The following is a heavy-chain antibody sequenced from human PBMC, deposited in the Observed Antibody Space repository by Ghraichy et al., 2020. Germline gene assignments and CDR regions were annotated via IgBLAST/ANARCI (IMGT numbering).Heavy chain of an antibody. V-gene: IGHV1-18*01. CDR3: ARDQRVAVAGYRDH. CDR2: ISAHTGYT. Sequence: ASVKVSCKATGYTFNDFGISWVRQAPGQGLEWMGWISAHTGYTNFAETFRGRLTMTTDTSTNTAFMELRSLTSNDAATYYCARDQRVAVAGYRDHWGQGSLIIVSS. D-gene: IGHD5-24*01. CDR1: GYTFNDFG. J-gene: IGHJ4*02.